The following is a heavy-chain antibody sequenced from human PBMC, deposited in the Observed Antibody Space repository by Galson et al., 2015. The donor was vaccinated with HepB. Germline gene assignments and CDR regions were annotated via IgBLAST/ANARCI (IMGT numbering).Heavy chain of an antibody. Sequence: SLRLSCAASGFTFSSYWMHWVRQAPGKGLVWVSRINSDGSSTSYADSVKGRFTISRDNAKNTLYLQMNSLRAEDTAVYYCARGGKYSGYDSYDAFDIWGQGTMVTVSS. D-gene: IGHD5-12*01. J-gene: IGHJ3*02. CDR1: GFTFSSYW. CDR2: INSDGSST. V-gene: IGHV3-74*01. CDR3: ARGGKYSGYDSYDAFDI.